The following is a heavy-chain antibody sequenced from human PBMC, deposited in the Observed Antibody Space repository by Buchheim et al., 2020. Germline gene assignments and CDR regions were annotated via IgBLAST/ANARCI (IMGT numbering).Heavy chain of an antibody. V-gene: IGHV3-7*03. CDR1: GFIFSNYW. Sequence: EVQLVESGGGLVQPGGSLRLSCAASGFIFSNYWMNWVRQAPGKGLEWVANIKEDGSEKFYVDSVKGRFTISRDNAKNSLYLQMNSLRAEDTAVYYCARGVGGSSGWSWLNWFDPWGQGSL. CDR3: ARGVGGSSGWSWLNWFDP. CDR2: IKEDGSEK. D-gene: IGHD6-19*01. J-gene: IGHJ5*02.